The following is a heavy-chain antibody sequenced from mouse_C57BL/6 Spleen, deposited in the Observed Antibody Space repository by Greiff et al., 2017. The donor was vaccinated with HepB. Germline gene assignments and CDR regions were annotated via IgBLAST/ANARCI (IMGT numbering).Heavy chain of an antibody. V-gene: IGHV5-6*01. Sequence: EVQLVESGGDLVKPGGSLKLSCAASGFTFSSYGMSWVRQTPDKRLEWVATISSGGSYTYYPDSVKGRFTISRDNAKNTLYLQMSSLKSEDTAMYYCARQWVITTVVATPYAMDYWGQGTSVTVSS. CDR3: ARQWVITTVVATPYAMDY. D-gene: IGHD1-1*01. CDR2: ISSGGSYT. J-gene: IGHJ4*01. CDR1: GFTFSSYG.